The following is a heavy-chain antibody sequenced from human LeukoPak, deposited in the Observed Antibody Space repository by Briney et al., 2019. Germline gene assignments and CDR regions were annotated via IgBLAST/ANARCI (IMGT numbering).Heavy chain of an antibody. D-gene: IGHD2-2*01. Sequence: GGSLRLSCAASGFTFSNYDMNWVRQAPGKGLEWVSHISSGGSIKYYADSLKGRFTISRDNAKNSLYLQMNSLRAEDTAVYYCARRYCSSTDCLFDYWGQGTLVTVSS. CDR1: GFTFSNYD. CDR2: ISSGGSIK. J-gene: IGHJ4*02. CDR3: ARRYCSSTDCLFDY. V-gene: IGHV3-48*03.